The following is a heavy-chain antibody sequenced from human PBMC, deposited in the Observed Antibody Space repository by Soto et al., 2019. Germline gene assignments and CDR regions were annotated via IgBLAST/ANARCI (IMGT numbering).Heavy chain of an antibody. Sequence: PGGSLRLSCEASGFTFSSYAMSWVRQAPGKGLEWVSAINDGDGSTYYAHSVKGRFTISRDNSKNTLYLQMNSLRAEDTAVYYCAKAGGISGRLYHFDYWGQGILVTVSS. CDR1: GFTFSSYA. D-gene: IGHD6-25*01. CDR3: AKAGGISGRLYHFDY. J-gene: IGHJ4*02. CDR2: INDGDGST. V-gene: IGHV3-23*01.